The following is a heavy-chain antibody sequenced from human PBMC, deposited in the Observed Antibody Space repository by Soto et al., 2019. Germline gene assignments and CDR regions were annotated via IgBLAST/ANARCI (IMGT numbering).Heavy chain of an antibody. D-gene: IGHD5-18*01. V-gene: IGHV4-61*01. CDR2: ITDIGST. Sequence: SETLSLTCAVSGGSVSSGCYFWTWIRQPPGKRLEWIGYITDIGSTSYNPSLNSRVTILTDTTKNLFSLNLRSVTAADTAVYYCARQRVAPAQYYFDFWGQGIPVTVSS. J-gene: IGHJ4*02. CDR3: ARQRVAPAQYYFDF. CDR1: GGSVSSGCYF.